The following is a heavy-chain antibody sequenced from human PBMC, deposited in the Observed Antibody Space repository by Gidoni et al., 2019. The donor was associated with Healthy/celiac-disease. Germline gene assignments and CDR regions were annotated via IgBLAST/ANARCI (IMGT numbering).Heavy chain of an antibody. CDR2: ISSSGSTI. J-gene: IGHJ6*02. CDR3: ARGAHYDFWSGYYKDYYYGMDV. Sequence: QVQLVESGGGLVKPGGSLRLSCAASGFTFSDYSMSWIRQAPGKGLEWVSYISSSGSTIYYADSVKGRFTISRDNAKNSLYLQMNSLRAEDTAVYYCARGAHYDFWSGYYKDYYYGMDVWGQGTTVTVSS. D-gene: IGHD3-3*01. CDR1: GFTFSDYS. V-gene: IGHV3-11*01.